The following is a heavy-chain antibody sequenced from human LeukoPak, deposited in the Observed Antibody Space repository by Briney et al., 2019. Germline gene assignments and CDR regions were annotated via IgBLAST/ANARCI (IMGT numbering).Heavy chain of an antibody. CDR3: ARDRYGGNSPFVDY. CDR1: GFTFSSYA. J-gene: IGHJ4*02. D-gene: IGHD4-23*01. Sequence: GGSLRLSCAASGFTFSSYATHWVRQAPGKGLEWVAVISYDGSNKYYADSVKGRFTISRDNSKNTLYLQMNSLRAEDTAVYYCARDRYGGNSPFVDYWGQGTLVTVSS. V-gene: IGHV3-30-3*01. CDR2: ISYDGSNK.